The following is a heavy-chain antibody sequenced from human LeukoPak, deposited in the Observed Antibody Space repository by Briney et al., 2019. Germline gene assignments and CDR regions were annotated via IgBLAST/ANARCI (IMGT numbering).Heavy chain of an antibody. Sequence: PGGSLRLSCAASGFTFSSYAMSWVRQAPGKGLEWVSAISGSGGSTYYADSVKGRFTISRDNAKNSLYLQMNSLRAEDTAVYYCAREISGERTYYFDYWGQGTLVTVSS. D-gene: IGHD1-26*01. CDR3: AREISGERTYYFDY. CDR1: GFTFSSYA. CDR2: ISGSGGST. J-gene: IGHJ4*02. V-gene: IGHV3-23*01.